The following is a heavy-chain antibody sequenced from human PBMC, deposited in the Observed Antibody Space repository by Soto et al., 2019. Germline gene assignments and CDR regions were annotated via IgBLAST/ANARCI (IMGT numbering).Heavy chain of an antibody. J-gene: IGHJ6*02. CDR2: ISSSSSYI. D-gene: IGHD3-10*01. V-gene: IGHV3-21*01. Sequence: GALRLSCAASGFTFSSYSMNWVRQAPGKGLEWVSSISSSSSYIYYADSVKGRFTISRDNAKNSLYLQMNSLRAEDTAVYYCARDKGSGSYYGYYGMDVWGQGTTVTVS. CDR1: GFTFSSYS. CDR3: ARDKGSGSYYGYYGMDV.